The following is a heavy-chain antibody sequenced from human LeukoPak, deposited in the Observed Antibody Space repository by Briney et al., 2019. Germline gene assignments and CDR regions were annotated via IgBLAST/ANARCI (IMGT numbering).Heavy chain of an antibody. J-gene: IGHJ5*02. CDR2: IIPNLGIA. CDR3: AAEGDIVVVPAAISRYNWFDP. CDR1: GGTFSSYT. D-gene: IGHD2-2*02. Sequence: ASVKVSCKASGGTFSSYTISWVRQAPGQGLEWMGRIIPNLGIANYAQKFQGRVTITADKSTSTAYMELSSLRSEDTAVYYCAAEGDIVVVPAAISRYNWFDPWGQGTLVTVSS. V-gene: IGHV1-69*02.